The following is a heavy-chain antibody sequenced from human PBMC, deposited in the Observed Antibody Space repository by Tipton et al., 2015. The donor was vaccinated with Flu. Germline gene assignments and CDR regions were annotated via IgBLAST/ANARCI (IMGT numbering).Heavy chain of an antibody. Sequence: SLRLSCSASGFTFNNYEMNWVRQAPGKGLEWVAFVSSSGTTMYYRDSVKGRFTISRDDAKNSLYLEMNSLRAEDTALYYCARELPYSSGWYPPRMDVWGQGTTVTVSS. CDR1: GFTFNNYE. CDR3: ARELPYSSGWYPPRMDV. CDR2: VSSSGTTM. D-gene: IGHD6-19*01. V-gene: IGHV3-48*03. J-gene: IGHJ6*02.